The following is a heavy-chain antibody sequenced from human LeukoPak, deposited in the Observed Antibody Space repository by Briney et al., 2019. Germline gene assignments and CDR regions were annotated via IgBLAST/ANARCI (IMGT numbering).Heavy chain of an antibody. CDR1: GGSISSGSYY. Sequence: SETLSPTCTVSGGSISSGSYYWSWIRQPAGKGLEWIGRIYTSGSTYYNPSLKSRVTISVDTSKNQFSLKLSSVTAADTAVYYCARDPSGWYDYWGQGTLVTVSS. V-gene: IGHV4-61*02. J-gene: IGHJ4*02. D-gene: IGHD6-19*01. CDR2: IYTSGST. CDR3: ARDPSGWYDY.